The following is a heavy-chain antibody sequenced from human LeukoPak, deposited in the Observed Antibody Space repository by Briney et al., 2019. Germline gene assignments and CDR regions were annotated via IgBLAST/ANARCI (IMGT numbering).Heavy chain of an antibody. Sequence: GGSLRLSCAASGLTVSSNYMSWVRQAPGKGLEWVSVIYSDGTTSYADSVKGRFTISRDNSKNTLYLQMSSLRAEDTAVYYCVRAYGDYDYYYYGMDVWGQGTTVTVSS. CDR2: IYSDGTT. CDR1: GLTVSSNY. D-gene: IGHD4-17*01. J-gene: IGHJ6*02. V-gene: IGHV3-53*05. CDR3: VRAYGDYDYYYYGMDV.